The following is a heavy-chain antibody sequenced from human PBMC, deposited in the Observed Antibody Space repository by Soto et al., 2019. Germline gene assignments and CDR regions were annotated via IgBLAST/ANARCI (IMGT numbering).Heavy chain of an antibody. CDR2: IYSSGST. CDR3: ARDSSGGLGMDV. Sequence: SETLSLTCTVSGDSISSYYWSSLRQPAGKGLEWIGRIYSSGSTNYKLPLKSRVTMSVDTSKNQFSLRLSSVTAADTAVYYCARDSSGGLGMDVWGQGTTVTVSS. V-gene: IGHV4-4*07. J-gene: IGHJ6*02. D-gene: IGHD3-22*01. CDR1: GDSISSYY.